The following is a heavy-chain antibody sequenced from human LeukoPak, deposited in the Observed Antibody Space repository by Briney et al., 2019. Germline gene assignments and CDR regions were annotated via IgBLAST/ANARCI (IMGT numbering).Heavy chain of an antibody. Sequence: GGSLRLSCTASGFTFGDYAMSWIRQAPGKGREWVGFIRSKAYGGTTEYAAYVKSRFTISRDDSKSIAYLQMTSLKTEDTAVYYCIRHHGPMVLDEYGMDVLGKGTTVTGSS. CDR2: IRSKAYGGTT. V-gene: IGHV3-49*03. CDR1: GFTFGDYA. J-gene: IGHJ6*04. CDR3: IRHHGPMVLDEYGMDV. D-gene: IGHD3-10*01.